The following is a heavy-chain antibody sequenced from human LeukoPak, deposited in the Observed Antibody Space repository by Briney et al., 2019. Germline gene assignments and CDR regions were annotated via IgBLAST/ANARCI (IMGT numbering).Heavy chain of an antibody. CDR3: AREGLNMVRGVIPKEAWGWFDP. Sequence: SETLSLTCTVSGGSISSGSYYWNWTRQPAGKGLEWIGRIYRSGSSNYNPSLKSRVTVSVDTSKNQFSLKLSSVTAADTAVYYCAREGLNMVRGVIPKEAWGWFDPWGQGTLVTVSS. CDR2: IYRSGSS. D-gene: IGHD3-10*01. V-gene: IGHV4-61*02. J-gene: IGHJ5*02. CDR1: GGSISSGSYY.